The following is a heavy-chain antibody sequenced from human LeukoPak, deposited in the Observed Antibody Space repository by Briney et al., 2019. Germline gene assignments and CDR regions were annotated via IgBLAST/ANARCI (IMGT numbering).Heavy chain of an antibody. D-gene: IGHD3-22*01. V-gene: IGHV1-69*05. J-gene: IGHJ4*02. CDR2: IIPIFGST. Sequence: SVKVSCKTSGGTFSSHGLSWVRQAPGQGLEWMGGIIPIFGSTNYAQNFQGRVTITMDESTSTAYMELSSLRTDDTAVYYCARRWPHSSGYYLFDYWGQGTLVTVSS. CDR1: GGTFSSHG. CDR3: ARRWPHSSGYYLFDY.